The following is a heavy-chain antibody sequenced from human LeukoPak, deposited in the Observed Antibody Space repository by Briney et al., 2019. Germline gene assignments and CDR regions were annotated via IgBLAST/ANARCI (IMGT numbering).Heavy chain of an antibody. V-gene: IGHV3-9*01. Sequence: PGRSLRLSCAASGFTFDDYAMHWVRQAPGKGLEWVSGLSWNSLSVGYADSVRGRFSISRDNAKNSLYLQMNITKPEDTALYYCAKDINYGSGSPPSFDTRGQGTLVTVSS. D-gene: IGHD3-10*01. CDR2: LSWNSLSV. J-gene: IGHJ4*02. CDR1: GFTFDDYA. CDR3: AKDINYGSGSPPSFDT.